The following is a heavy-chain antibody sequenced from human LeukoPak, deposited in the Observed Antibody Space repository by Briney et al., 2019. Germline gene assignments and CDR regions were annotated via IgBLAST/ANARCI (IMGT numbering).Heavy chain of an antibody. CDR3: ARVPAIAAAVKDGMDV. J-gene: IGHJ6*02. Sequence: SGPALVKPTQTLTLTCTFSGFSLSTSGMCVSWIRQPPGKALEGLARIDWDDDKYYTTSLKTRLTISKDTSKNQVVLTMANMDPVDTATYYCARVPAIAAAVKDGMDVWGQGTTVTVSS. CDR1: GFSLSTSGMC. V-gene: IGHV2-70*11. CDR2: IDWDDDK. D-gene: IGHD6-13*01.